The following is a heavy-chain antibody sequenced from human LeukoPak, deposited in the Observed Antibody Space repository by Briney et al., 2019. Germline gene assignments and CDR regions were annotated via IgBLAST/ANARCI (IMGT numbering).Heavy chain of an antibody. CDR1: GGSISSYY. CDR2: IYSTGST. D-gene: IGHD3-10*01. Sequence: SETLSLTCTVSGGSISSYYWSWIRQPPGKGLEWLGYIYSTGSTNYNPSLKSRVTISVDTSKNQFSLKLSSVTAADTAVYYCARDRHGSGSAHSFDPWGQGTLVTVSS. J-gene: IGHJ5*02. CDR3: ARDRHGSGSAHSFDP. V-gene: IGHV4-59*01.